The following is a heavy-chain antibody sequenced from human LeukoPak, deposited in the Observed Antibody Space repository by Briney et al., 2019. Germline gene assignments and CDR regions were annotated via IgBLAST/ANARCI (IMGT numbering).Heavy chain of an antibody. Sequence: GGSLRLSCAASGFTFSSYGMHWVRQAPGKGLEWVAVIWYDGSNKYYADSVKGRFTISRDNSKNTLYLQMNSLRAEDTAVYYCLGSGSYMWENWFDPWGQGTLVTVSS. V-gene: IGHV3-33*01. CDR2: IWYDGSNK. CDR1: GFTFSSYG. J-gene: IGHJ5*02. CDR3: LGSGSYMWENWFDP. D-gene: IGHD3-10*01.